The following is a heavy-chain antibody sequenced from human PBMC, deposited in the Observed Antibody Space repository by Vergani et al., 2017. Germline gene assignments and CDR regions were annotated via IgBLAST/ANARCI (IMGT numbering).Heavy chain of an antibody. J-gene: IGHJ5*01. CDR3: ASGALHVAGAFDS. CDR2: IYYRGIT. Sequence: QVQLQESGPGLVKPSQTLSLTCTVSGGSISSGYYYWSWTRQPPGKGLEWSGNIYYRGITYYNPSLKSRVTISVDTSETQFSLKLSSVTAADTAVYYCASGALHVAGAFDSWGQGTLVTVSS. V-gene: IGHV4-30-4*08. CDR1: GGSISSGYYY. D-gene: IGHD1-26*01.